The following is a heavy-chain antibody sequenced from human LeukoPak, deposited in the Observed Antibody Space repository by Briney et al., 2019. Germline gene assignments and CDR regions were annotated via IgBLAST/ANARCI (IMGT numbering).Heavy chain of an antibody. CDR2: ISYDGSNK. D-gene: IGHD4-23*01. J-gene: IGHJ5*02. CDR1: GFTFNNYG. CDR3: AKKRGDYGGANWFDP. V-gene: IGHV3-30*18. Sequence: GGSLRLSCAASGFTFNNYGMHWVRQAPGKGLEWVAFISYDGSNKYNADSVQGRFTISRDNSKNTLYLQMNSLRAEDTAVYYCAKKRGDYGGANWFDPWGQGTLVTVSS.